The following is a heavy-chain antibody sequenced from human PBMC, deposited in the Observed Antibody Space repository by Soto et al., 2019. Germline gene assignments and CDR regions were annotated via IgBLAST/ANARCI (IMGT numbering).Heavy chain of an antibody. J-gene: IGHJ5*02. CDR3: ARGRKGDYGGWFDP. Sequence: QVQLQQWGAGLLKPSETLSLTCAVYGGSFSGYYWSWIRQPPGKGLEWIGEINHSGSTNYNPSLKSRVTISVDTSKIQFSLKLSSVTAADTAVYYCARGRKGDYGGWFDPWGQGTLVTVSS. CDR2: INHSGST. V-gene: IGHV4-34*01. CDR1: GGSFSGYY. D-gene: IGHD4-17*01.